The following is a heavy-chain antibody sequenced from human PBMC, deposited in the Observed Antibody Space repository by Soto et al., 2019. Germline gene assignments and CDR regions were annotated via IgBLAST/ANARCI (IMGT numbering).Heavy chain of an antibody. Sequence: EVQLVESGGGLVQPGGSLRLSCAASGFTFSSYNMNWVRQAPGKGLEWVSYFSSSSGTIYYADSVKGRFTISRDNAKNSLYLQMNSLTAEHTSMYYCTRPGDRTGWYNWFDPSGQGTLVTVSS. J-gene: IGHJ5*02. CDR1: GFTFSSYN. CDR3: TRPGDRTGWYNWFDP. CDR2: FSSSSGTI. D-gene: IGHD3-22*01. V-gene: IGHV3-48*01.